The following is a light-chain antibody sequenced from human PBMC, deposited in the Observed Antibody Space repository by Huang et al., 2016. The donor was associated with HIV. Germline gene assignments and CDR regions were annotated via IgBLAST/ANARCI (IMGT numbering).Light chain of an antibody. V-gene: IGKV3-20*01. CDR1: QSVRSSD. CDR2: AAS. J-gene: IGKJ2*01. Sequence: EIVLTQSPGTLFLSPGERATLSCRASQSVRSSDLTWYQQKPGQAPRLLIYAASSRATGIPDRFSGSGSGTDFTLTISRLEPEDFAVYYCQQYGSSPPSYTFDQGTKLEIK. CDR3: QQYGSSPPSYT.